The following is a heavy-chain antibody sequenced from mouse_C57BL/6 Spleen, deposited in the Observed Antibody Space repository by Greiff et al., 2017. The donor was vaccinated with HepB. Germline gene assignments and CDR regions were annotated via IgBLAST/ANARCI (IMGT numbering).Heavy chain of an antibody. CDR3: ARSYYSNFLYAMDY. Sequence: QVQLQQSGAELVKPGASVKISCKASGYAFSSYWMNWVKQRPGKGLEWIGQIYPGDGDTNYNGKFKGKATLTADKSSSTAYMQLSSLTSEDSAVYFCARSYYSNFLYAMDYWGQGTSVTVSS. D-gene: IGHD2-5*01. J-gene: IGHJ4*01. CDR1: GYAFSSYW. V-gene: IGHV1-80*01. CDR2: IYPGDGDT.